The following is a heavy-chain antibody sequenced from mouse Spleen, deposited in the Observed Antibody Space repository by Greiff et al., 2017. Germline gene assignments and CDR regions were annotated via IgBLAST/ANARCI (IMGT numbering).Heavy chain of an antibody. CDR1: GFTFSDYG. D-gene: IGHD1-1*01. J-gene: IGHJ2*01. CDR3: ATSSSFYFDY. V-gene: IGHV5-17*01. Sequence: EVKVVESGGGLVKPGGSLKLSCAASGFTFSDYGMHWVRQAPEKGLEWVAYISSGSSTIYYADTVKGRFTISRDNAKNTLFLQMTSLRSEDTAMYYCATSSSFYFDYWGQGTTFTVSS. CDR2: ISSGSSTI.